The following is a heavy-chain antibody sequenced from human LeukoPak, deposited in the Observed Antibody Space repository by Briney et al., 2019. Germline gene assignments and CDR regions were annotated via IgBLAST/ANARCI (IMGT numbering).Heavy chain of an antibody. CDR3: ARAGNNWSFDY. Sequence: SETLSLTCTVSGDSISIYYWSWIRQPPGKGLEWIGYIYYRGNTNYNPSLKSRVTMAVDTSKNQFSMKVSSVTAADTAVYYCARAGNNWSFDYWGQGTLVTVSS. CDR1: GDSISIYY. V-gene: IGHV4-59*01. D-gene: IGHD1-1*01. J-gene: IGHJ4*02. CDR2: IYYRGNT.